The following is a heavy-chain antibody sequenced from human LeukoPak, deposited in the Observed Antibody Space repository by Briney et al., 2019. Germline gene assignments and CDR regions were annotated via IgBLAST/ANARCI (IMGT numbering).Heavy chain of an antibody. D-gene: IGHD6-13*01. CDR2: ISSSSSYI. J-gene: IGHJ4*02. V-gene: IGHV3-21*01. CDR3: ARPAAGTPGTAY. Sequence: GGSLRLSCAASGFTFSSYSMNWVRQAPGKGLEWVSSISSSSSYIYYADSVKGRFTISRDNSKTSVFLQMNSLRAEDTAVYYCARPAAGTPGTAYWGRGTLVTVSS. CDR1: GFTFSSYS.